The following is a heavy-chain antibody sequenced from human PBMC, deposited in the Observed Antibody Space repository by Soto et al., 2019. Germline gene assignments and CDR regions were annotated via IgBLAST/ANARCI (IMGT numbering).Heavy chain of an antibody. CDR2: TYHSGST. V-gene: IGHV4-38-2*01. CDR1: GSSISSGYY. CDR3: ARVLNTKLDY. J-gene: IGHJ4*02. Sequence: SETLSLTCAVSGSSISSGYYWGWIRQPPGKGLEWIGSTYHSGSTYYNPSLKSRVTISLDTSKNQFSLKLSSVTAADTAVYYCARVLNTKLDYWGQGTLVTVSS.